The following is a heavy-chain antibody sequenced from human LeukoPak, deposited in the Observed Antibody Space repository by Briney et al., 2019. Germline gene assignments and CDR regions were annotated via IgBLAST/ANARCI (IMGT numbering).Heavy chain of an antibody. CDR3: AKTLDGYNLNHFDY. Sequence: QPGGSLRLSCAASGFTFSSYGMHWVRQAPGKGLEWVAVISYDGSNKYYADSVKGRFTISRDNSKNTLYLQMNSLRAEDTAVYYCAKTLDGYNLNHFDYWGQGTLVTVSS. D-gene: IGHD5-24*01. V-gene: IGHV3-30*18. CDR1: GFTFSSYG. J-gene: IGHJ4*02. CDR2: ISYDGSNK.